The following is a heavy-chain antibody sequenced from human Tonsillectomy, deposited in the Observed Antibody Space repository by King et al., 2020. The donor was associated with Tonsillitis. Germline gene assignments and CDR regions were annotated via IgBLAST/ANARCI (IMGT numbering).Heavy chain of an antibody. V-gene: IGHV3-23*03. CDR1: GFTFSAYA. CDR3: AKVSPIEASGSYYNLYFDY. D-gene: IGHD3-10*01. Sequence: LVESGGGLVQPGGSLRLSCAASGFTFSAYAMSWVRQAPGKGLEWVSVIYSGVSSTYYADSVKGRFTISRDNSKNTLYLQMNSLRAEDTAVYYCAKVSPIEASGSYYNLYFDYWGQGTLVTVSS. CDR2: IYSGVSST. J-gene: IGHJ4*02.